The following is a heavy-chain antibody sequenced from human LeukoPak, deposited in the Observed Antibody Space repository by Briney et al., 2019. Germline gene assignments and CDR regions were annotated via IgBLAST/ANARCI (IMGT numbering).Heavy chain of an antibody. CDR2: IIPIFGTA. CDR1: GGTFSSYA. Sequence: ASVKVSCKASGGTFSSYAISWVRQAPGQGLEWMGGIIPIFGTANYAQKFQGRVTITTDESTRTAYMELSSLRSEDTAVYYCARDSCGGDCYPGSYAFDIWGQGTMVTVSS. CDR3: ARDSCGGDCYPGSYAFDI. D-gene: IGHD2-21*02. J-gene: IGHJ3*02. V-gene: IGHV1-69*05.